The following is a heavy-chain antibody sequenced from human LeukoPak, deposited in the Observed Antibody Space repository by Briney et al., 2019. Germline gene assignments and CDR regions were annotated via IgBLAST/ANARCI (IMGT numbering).Heavy chain of an antibody. V-gene: IGHV3-48*01. J-gene: IGHJ4*02. D-gene: IGHD5-18*01. CDR1: RFTFSSYS. CDR3: ARESGYSYGCFDY. CDR2: ISSSSSSI. Sequence: GGSLRLSCAASRFTFSSYSMNWVRQAPGKGLEWVSYISSSSSSIYYADSVKGRFTISRDNAKNSLYLQMNSLRAEDTAVYYCARESGYSYGCFDYWGQGTLVTVSS.